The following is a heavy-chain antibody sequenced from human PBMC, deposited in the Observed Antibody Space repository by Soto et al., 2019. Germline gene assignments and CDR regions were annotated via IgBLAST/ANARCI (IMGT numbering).Heavy chain of an antibody. D-gene: IGHD2-2*01. J-gene: IGHJ6*02. Sequence: PGESLTISCKGSGYSFTSYWISWVRQMPGKGLEWMGRIDPSDSYTNYSPSFQGHVTISAAKSISTAYLQWSSLKASDTAMYYCARPQYPIVVGPAATYYNYGMDVWSQGTTVTVAS. CDR3: ARPQYPIVVGPAATYYNYGMDV. V-gene: IGHV5-10-1*01. CDR2: IDPSDSYT. CDR1: GYSFTSYW.